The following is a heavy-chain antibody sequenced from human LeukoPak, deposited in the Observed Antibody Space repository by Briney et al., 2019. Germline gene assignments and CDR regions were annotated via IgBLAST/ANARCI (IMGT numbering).Heavy chain of an antibody. V-gene: IGHV5-51*01. CDR3: VRLGHDYGDY. CDR2: IYPGDSDT. J-gene: IGHJ4*02. Sequence: LKISCKGSAYRFASYWIAWVRQMPGKGLEWMGIIYPGDSDTKYSPSFQGQVTISADKSISTAYLQWNSLKASDTAMYYCVRLGHDYGDYWGQGTLVTVSS. CDR1: AYRFASYW.